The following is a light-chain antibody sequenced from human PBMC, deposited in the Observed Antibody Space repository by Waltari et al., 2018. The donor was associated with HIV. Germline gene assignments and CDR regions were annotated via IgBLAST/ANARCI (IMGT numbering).Light chain of an antibody. CDR1: QGISNY. CDR3: QKYDSAPWT. J-gene: IGKJ1*01. Sequence: DIQMTQSPSSLSASVRDRVTITCWASQGISNYLAWYQQKPGKVPKLLIYAASTLQSGVPSRFSGSGSGTDFTLTITSLQPEDVATYYCQKYDSAPWTFGQGTKVEIK. V-gene: IGKV1-27*01. CDR2: AAS.